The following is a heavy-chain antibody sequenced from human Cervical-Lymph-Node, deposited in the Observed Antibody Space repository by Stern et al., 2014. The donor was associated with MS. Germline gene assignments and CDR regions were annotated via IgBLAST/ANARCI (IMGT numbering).Heavy chain of an antibody. J-gene: IGHJ4*02. CDR3: ARAASTTSSYNF. V-gene: IGHV1-69*12. CDR2: TIPIFGTA. D-gene: IGHD3-10*01. CDR1: GGSFINNG. Sequence: VQLVQSGAEVKKPGSSVKVSCQASGGSFINNGISWVRQAPGQGLEWMGGTIPIFGTALYAPKLRGRVTITADESKSTAYMELSSLRSDDTAVYFCARAASTTSSYNFWGPGTLVTVSS.